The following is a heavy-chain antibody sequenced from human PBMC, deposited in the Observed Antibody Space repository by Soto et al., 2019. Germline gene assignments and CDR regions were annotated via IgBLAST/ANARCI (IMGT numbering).Heavy chain of an antibody. D-gene: IGHD6-19*01. V-gene: IGHV3-30-3*01. J-gene: IGHJ6*02. CDR2: ISYDGSNK. CDR1: GFTFSSYA. CDR3: ARDGGWYGMDV. Sequence: GGSLRLSCAASGFTFSSYAMHWVRQAPGQGLEWVAVISYDGSNKYYADSVKGRFTISRDNSKNTLYLQMNSLRAEDTAVYYCARDGGWYGMDVWGQGTTVTVSS.